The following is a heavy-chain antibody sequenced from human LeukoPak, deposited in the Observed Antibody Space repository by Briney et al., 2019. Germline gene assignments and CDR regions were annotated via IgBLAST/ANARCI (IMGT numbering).Heavy chain of an antibody. V-gene: IGHV4-59*01. D-gene: IGHD6-19*01. Sequence: SSETLSLTCTVSGGSISSYYWSWIRQPPGKGLEWIGYIYYSGSTNYNPSLKSRVTISVDTSKNQFSLKLRSVTAADTAVYYCARSRYSSGWSITNWFDPWGQGTLVTVSS. J-gene: IGHJ5*02. CDR1: GGSISSYY. CDR3: ARSRYSSGWSITNWFDP. CDR2: IYYSGST.